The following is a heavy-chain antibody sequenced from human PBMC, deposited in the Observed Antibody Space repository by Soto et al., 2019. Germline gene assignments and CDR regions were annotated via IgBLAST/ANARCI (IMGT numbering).Heavy chain of an antibody. J-gene: IGHJ4*02. Sequence: EVHLLESGGGLVQPGGSLRLSCAASGFTFSNYAMSWVRQAPGKGLEWVSAISGSGDVTPYADSVKGRFTISRDNSKTTLYLQMNSLRAEDTAVYFCASNNYYNSDRRSSPLDYGGPGTLVTVSS. D-gene: IGHD3-10*01. CDR3: ASNNYYNSDRRSSPLDY. CDR1: GFTFSNYA. V-gene: IGHV3-23*01. CDR2: ISGSGDVT.